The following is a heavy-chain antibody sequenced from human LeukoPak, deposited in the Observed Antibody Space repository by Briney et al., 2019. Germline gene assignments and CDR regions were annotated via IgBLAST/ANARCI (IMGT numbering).Heavy chain of an antibody. Sequence: SETLSLTCAVSGYSISSGYYWGWIRQPPGKGLEWIGSIYHSGSTYYNPSLKSRVTISVDTSKNQFSLKLSSVTAADTAVYYCASRDGYNYDYWDQGTLVTVSS. CDR3: ASRDGYNYDY. J-gene: IGHJ4*02. D-gene: IGHD5-24*01. CDR2: IYHSGST. CDR1: GYSISSGYY. V-gene: IGHV4-38-2*01.